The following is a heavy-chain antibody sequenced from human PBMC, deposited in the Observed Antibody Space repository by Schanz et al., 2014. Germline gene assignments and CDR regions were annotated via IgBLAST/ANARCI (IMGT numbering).Heavy chain of an antibody. Sequence: EVQLVQSGGGLVQPGGFLRLSCAASGFTFSSHWMHWVRQDPGKGLVWVARINSVGSNTDYADSVTGRFTISRDNAKNTLYLQMNTLRAEDTAVYYCARKMKLGVYGGKGHDSLDIWGQGTMVTGSS. J-gene: IGHJ3*02. CDR1: GFTFSSHW. CDR3: ARKMKLGVYGGKGHDSLDI. D-gene: IGHD4-17*01. V-gene: IGHV3-74*01. CDR2: INSVGSNT.